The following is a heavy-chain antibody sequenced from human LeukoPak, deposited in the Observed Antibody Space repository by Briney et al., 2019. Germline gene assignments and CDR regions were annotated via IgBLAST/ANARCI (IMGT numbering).Heavy chain of an antibody. Sequence: PGRSLRLSCAASGFTFDGYAMHWVRQAPGKGLEWVSGISWNSGSIGYADSVKGRFTISRDNAKNSLYLQMNSLRAEDTAVYYCARDLRSTGYLYSYYMDVWGKGTTVTISS. CDR3: ARDLRSTGYLYSYYMDV. V-gene: IGHV3-9*01. D-gene: IGHD3-9*01. J-gene: IGHJ6*03. CDR1: GFTFDGYA. CDR2: ISWNSGSI.